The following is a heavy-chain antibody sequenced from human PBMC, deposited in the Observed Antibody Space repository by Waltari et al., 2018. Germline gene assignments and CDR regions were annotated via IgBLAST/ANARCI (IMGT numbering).Heavy chain of an antibody. D-gene: IGHD7-27*01. Sequence: ELQLVESGGGSVQPGRSLRLSCKASGFTFGDYAMSWVRQAPGKGLGWLGLIRSEAYGGTTEYAASVKGRFTISKGDSKNIAYLQMNSLRTEDTAVYYCTRDLGWNSISRRGMDVWGQGTTVTVSS. CDR3: TRDLGWNSISRRGMDV. J-gene: IGHJ6*02. CDR2: IRSEAYGGTT. CDR1: GFTFGDYA. V-gene: IGHV3-49*04.